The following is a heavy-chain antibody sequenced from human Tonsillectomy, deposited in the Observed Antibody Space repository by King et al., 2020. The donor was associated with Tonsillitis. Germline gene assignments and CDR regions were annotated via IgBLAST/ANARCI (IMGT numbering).Heavy chain of an antibody. D-gene: IGHD6-13*01. CDR1: GFTFTSSA. J-gene: IGHJ4*02. CDR3: AAGRRGVYSTSDS. V-gene: IGHV1-58*01. CDR2: IVVGTGNT. Sequence: QLVQSGPEVKKPGTSVKVSCKASGFTFTSSAVQWVRQARGQRLEWIGGIVVGTGNTNYAQKFQARLSITRDMSTSTAYMELSSLRSEDTAVYYCAAGRRGVYSTSDSWGQGTLVTVSS.